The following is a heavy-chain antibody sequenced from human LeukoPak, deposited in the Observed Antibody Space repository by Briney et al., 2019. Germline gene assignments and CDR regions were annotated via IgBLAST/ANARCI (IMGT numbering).Heavy chain of an antibody. V-gene: IGHV4-4*02. CDR3: ARVGDCSGGSCYSDWFDP. J-gene: IGHJ5*02. CDR2: IYHSGST. CDR1: GDSISTNHW. D-gene: IGHD2-15*01. Sequence: SETLSLTCAVSGDSISTNHWWSWVRQPPGKGLEWIGYIYHSGSTYYNPSLKSRVTISVDRSKNQFSLKLSSVTAADTAVYYCARVGDCSGGSCYSDWFDPWGQGTLVTVSS.